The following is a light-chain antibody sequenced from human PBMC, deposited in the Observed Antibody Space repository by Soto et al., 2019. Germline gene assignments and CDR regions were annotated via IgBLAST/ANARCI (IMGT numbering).Light chain of an antibody. V-gene: IGKV3-20*01. CDR1: QSVSSSY. Sequence: EFVLTQSPGPLSLSPGEGATLSCRASQSVSSSYLAWYQQKPGQAPRLLIYGASNRATGIPDRFSGSGSGTDFTLTISRLEPEDFAVYYCQQYGSSPLTFGQGTKVEIK. CDR3: QQYGSSPLT. J-gene: IGKJ1*01. CDR2: GAS.